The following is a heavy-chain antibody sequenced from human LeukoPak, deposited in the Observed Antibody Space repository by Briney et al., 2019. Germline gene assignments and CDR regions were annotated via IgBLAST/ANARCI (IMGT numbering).Heavy chain of an antibody. CDR1: GFTFSTYS. V-gene: IGHV3-48*01. Sequence: GGSLRLSRATSGFTFSTYSMNWVRQAPGKGLEWISYISSSSSIIYYADSVKGRFTISRDNAKNSLYLQMNSLRAEDTAVFYCARGSYDSSGYYSGAGARADYWGQGTLVTVSS. J-gene: IGHJ4*02. D-gene: IGHD3-22*01. CDR2: ISSSSSII. CDR3: ARGSYDSSGYYSGAGARADY.